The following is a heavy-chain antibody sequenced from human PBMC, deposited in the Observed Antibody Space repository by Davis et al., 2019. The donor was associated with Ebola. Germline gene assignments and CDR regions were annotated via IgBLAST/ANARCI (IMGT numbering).Heavy chain of an antibody. CDR2: ISAYNGNT. Sequence: ASVKVSCKASGYTFTSYGISWVRQAPGQGLEWMGWISAYNGNTNYAQKLQSRVTMTTDTSTSTAYMELRSLRSDDTAVYYCARVDYGDYVFWFDPWGQGTLVTVSS. D-gene: IGHD4-17*01. J-gene: IGHJ5*02. V-gene: IGHV1-18*01. CDR1: GYTFTSYG. CDR3: ARVDYGDYVFWFDP.